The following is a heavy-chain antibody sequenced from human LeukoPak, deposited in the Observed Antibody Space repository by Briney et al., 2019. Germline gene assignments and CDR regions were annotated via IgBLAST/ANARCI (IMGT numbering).Heavy chain of an antibody. CDR2: IDGSGSS. J-gene: IGHJ4*02. V-gene: IGHV4-38-2*02. Sequence: SETLSLTCTVSGYSISSGYLWGWIRQPPGKGLEWIGSIDGSGSSYYNPSLKSRVTISVDTSKNQFSLKLSSVTAADTAVYYCARERGAMSGTTPGYWGQGTLVTVSS. CDR1: GYSISSGYL. CDR3: ARERGAMSGTTPGY. D-gene: IGHD1-7*01.